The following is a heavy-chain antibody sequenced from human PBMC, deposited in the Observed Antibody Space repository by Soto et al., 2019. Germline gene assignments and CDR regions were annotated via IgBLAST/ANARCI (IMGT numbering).Heavy chain of an antibody. Sequence: SETLSLTCTVSGGSISSYYWSWIRQPPGKGLEWIGYIYYSGSTNYNPSLKSRDTISVDTSKNQFSLKLSSVTAADTAVYYCARTESITIFGVVSQNWFDPWGQGTLVTVSS. V-gene: IGHV4-59*08. CDR3: ARTESITIFGVVSQNWFDP. CDR2: IYYSGST. J-gene: IGHJ5*02. D-gene: IGHD3-3*01. CDR1: GGSISSYY.